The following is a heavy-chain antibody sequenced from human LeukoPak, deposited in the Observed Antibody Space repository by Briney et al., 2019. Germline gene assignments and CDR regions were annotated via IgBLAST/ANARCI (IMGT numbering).Heavy chain of an antibody. D-gene: IGHD1-14*01. J-gene: IGHJ3*02. V-gene: IGHV3-74*01. CDR2: IDNDGSDS. CDR3: ARGGYHHGFDI. Sequence: HPGGSLRLSCAASEFTFTNYWMHWVRQAPGEGLVWVSRIDNDGSDSIYADSVMGRFTISRDNAKNTVYLQMNGLRADDTAVYYCARGGYHHGFDIWGQGTMVTVSS. CDR1: EFTFTNYW.